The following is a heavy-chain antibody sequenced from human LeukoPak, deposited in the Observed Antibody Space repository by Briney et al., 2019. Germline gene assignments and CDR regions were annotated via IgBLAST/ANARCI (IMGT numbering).Heavy chain of an antibody. J-gene: IGHJ4*02. CDR1: GYKLTNNW. D-gene: IGHD3-10*01. Sequence: GESLKISCKISGYKLTNNWIGWVRQVPGKGLEWMGIIYPGDSDTRYSPSFQGQVTISADKSISTAYLQWSSLKASDTAMYYCARHVDYYGSGSYANFDYWGQGTLVTVSS. CDR3: ARHVDYYGSGSYANFDY. V-gene: IGHV5-51*01. CDR2: IYPGDSDT.